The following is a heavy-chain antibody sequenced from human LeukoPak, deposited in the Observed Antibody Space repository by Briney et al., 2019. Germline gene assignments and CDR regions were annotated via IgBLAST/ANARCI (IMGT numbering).Heavy chain of an antibody. CDR3: AREREGGATRARLFDY. V-gene: IGHV4-4*07. J-gene: IGHJ4*02. D-gene: IGHD1-26*01. CDR1: GGSISSYY. CDR2: RYTGGSN. Sequence: SETLSLTCTVSGGSISSYYWTWIRQPAGKGLEWIGRRYTGGSNNYNPSLKSRAKMSVDTSKNQLSLKLSSVTAADTAVYYCAREREGGATRARLFDYWGQGALVTVAS.